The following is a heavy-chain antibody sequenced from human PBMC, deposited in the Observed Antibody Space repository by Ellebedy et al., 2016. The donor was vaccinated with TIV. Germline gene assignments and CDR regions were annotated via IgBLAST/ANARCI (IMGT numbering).Heavy chain of an antibody. V-gene: IGHV1-69*13. D-gene: IGHD1-26*01. J-gene: IGHJ5*01. CDR2: IIPIVDAA. CDR3: AKTFSGTYLFES. Sequence: AASVKVSCKASGGTFSSFGINWVRQAPGQGLEWMGGIIPIVDAARYSQNFQDRDTITADASTTTAYMERRSLRSQDTAVYYCAKTFSGTYLFESWGQGSLVIVSS. CDR1: GGTFSSFG.